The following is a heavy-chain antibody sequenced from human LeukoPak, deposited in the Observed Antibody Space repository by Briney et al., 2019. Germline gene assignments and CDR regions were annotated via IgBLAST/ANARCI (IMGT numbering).Heavy chain of an antibody. J-gene: IGHJ4*02. Sequence: ASVKVSCKASGYTFTSYGISWVRQAPGQGLEWMGWISANDGNTDYPQKLQGRVTMTTDTSTSTAYMELRSLRSDDTAVYYCARESHVTREDYWGQGALVTVSS. CDR2: ISANDGNT. V-gene: IGHV1-18*01. D-gene: IGHD3-10*01. CDR3: ARESHVTREDY. CDR1: GYTFTSYG.